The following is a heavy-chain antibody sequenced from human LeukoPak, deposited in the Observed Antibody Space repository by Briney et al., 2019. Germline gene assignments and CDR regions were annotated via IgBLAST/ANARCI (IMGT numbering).Heavy chain of an antibody. V-gene: IGHV1-2*02. J-gene: IGHJ4*02. CDR3: ARAVGYSSSWYTY. D-gene: IGHD6-13*01. Sequence: GASVKVSCKASGYTFTNYYLHWVRQAPGQGLEWMGWINPNSGGTNYAQKFQGRVTMTRDTSISTAYMELSRLRSDDTAVYYCARAVGYSSSWYTYWGQGTLVTVSS. CDR1: GYTFTNYY. CDR2: INPNSGGT.